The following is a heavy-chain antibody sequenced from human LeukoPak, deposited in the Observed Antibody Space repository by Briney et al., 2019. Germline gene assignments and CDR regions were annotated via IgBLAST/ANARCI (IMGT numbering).Heavy chain of an antibody. D-gene: IGHD2-15*01. J-gene: IGHJ6*03. CDR2: ISSSSSTI. CDR3: ARVGYCSGGSCPPEAMDV. V-gene: IGHV3-48*01. CDR1: GFTFSSYS. Sequence: GGSLRLSCAASGFTFSSYSMNWVRQAPGKGLEWVSYISSSSSTIYYADSVKGRFTISRDNAKNSLYLQMNSLRAEDTAVYYCARVGYCSGGSCPPEAMDVWGKGTTVTVSS.